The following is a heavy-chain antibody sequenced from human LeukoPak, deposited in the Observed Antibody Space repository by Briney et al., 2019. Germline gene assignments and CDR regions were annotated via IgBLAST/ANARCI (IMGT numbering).Heavy chain of an antibody. CDR3: ARSGGSGWYFGINSHYYHMDV. Sequence: ASVKVSCKASGYTFTNYDINWVRQATGQGLEWMGWMNPNSGNTGYAQKFQGRITITRNTSISTAYMELSSLRSEDTALYYCARSGGSGWYFGINSHYYHMDVWGKGTTVTVSS. V-gene: IGHV1-8*03. CDR1: GYTFTNYD. J-gene: IGHJ6*03. CDR2: MNPNSGNT. D-gene: IGHD6-19*01.